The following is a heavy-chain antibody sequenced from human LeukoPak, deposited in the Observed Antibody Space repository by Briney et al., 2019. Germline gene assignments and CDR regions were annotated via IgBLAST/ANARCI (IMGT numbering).Heavy chain of an antibody. J-gene: IGHJ4*02. CDR1: GGSFSGYY. Sequence: SATLSLSCAVCGGSFSGYYWSWIRPPPGKGLERIGEINNSGSTNYNPSLKSRVTISVDTSKNQFSLKLSSVTAADTAEYYCARGSIVVVITPRGRFDYWGQGTLVTVSS. CDR3: ARGSIVVVITPRGRFDY. V-gene: IGHV4-34*01. D-gene: IGHD3-22*01. CDR2: INNSGST.